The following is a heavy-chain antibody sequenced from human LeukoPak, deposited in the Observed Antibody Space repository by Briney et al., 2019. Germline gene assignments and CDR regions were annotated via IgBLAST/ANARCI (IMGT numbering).Heavy chain of an antibody. CDR1: GFNFSQFG. D-gene: IGHD3-3*01. Sequence: GGSLRLSCAASGFNFSQFGIHWVRQAPGKGLEWVAFIRFDGTNKYYADPVKGRFAISRDNSKNTMYLQMNSLRPEDTAVYYCAKSQDYYQYWSGHFDYWGQGTLVIVSS. CDR3: AKSQDYYQYWSGHFDY. CDR2: IRFDGTNK. J-gene: IGHJ4*02. V-gene: IGHV3-30*02.